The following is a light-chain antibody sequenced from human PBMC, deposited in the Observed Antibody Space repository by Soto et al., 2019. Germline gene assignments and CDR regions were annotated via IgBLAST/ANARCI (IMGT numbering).Light chain of an antibody. V-gene: IGKV3-15*01. CDR1: QSISSN. J-gene: IGKJ1*01. CDR2: DAS. CDR3: QQYKNWLRWT. Sequence: EIVMTQSPATLSVSPGERATLSCRASQSISSNLAWYQQRPDQGPRLLIYDASTRATGIPARFSGSGSGTDFTLTINSLQSEDFAVYYCQQYKNWLRWTFGQGTKVEIK.